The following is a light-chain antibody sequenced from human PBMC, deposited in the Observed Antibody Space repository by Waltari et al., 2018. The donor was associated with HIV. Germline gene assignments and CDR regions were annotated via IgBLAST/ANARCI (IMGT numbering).Light chain of an antibody. V-gene: IGKV3-20*01. Sequence: EIVLTQSPGTLSLSPGERATLSCRASQSVRSNYLAWYQQKPGQAPRLLIYGASRTATGIPDRFSGSGSVTDFTLIISRLEPEDFAVYYCQQYGSSPQYTFGQGTKLEI. CDR1: QSVRSNY. J-gene: IGKJ2*01. CDR2: GAS. CDR3: QQYGSSPQYT.